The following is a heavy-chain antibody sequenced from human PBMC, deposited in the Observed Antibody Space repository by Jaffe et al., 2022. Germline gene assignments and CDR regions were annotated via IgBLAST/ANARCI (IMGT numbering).Heavy chain of an antibody. D-gene: IGHD3-3*01. V-gene: IGHV3-30*18. CDR2: LSSDGIKE. CDR3: AKDLGYDFWRGYSQSAGPPFEY. Sequence: QVQLVESGGGVVQPGRSLRLSCAASGFTFNSYGMHWVRQAPGKGLEWVAFLSSDGIKEYYVDSVKGRFTISRDNSKNTLYLQMNSLRSEDTAVYYCAKDLGYDFWRGYSQSAGPPFEYWGQGSRVTVSS. J-gene: IGHJ4*02. CDR1: GFTFNSYG.